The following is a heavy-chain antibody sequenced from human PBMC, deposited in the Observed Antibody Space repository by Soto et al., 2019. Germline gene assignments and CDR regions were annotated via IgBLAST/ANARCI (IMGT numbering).Heavy chain of an antibody. V-gene: IGHV4-31*03. J-gene: IGHJ4*02. D-gene: IGHD1-26*01. CDR3: ARVGLVGEAPYFDS. CDR1: GDSITSGSYY. CDR2: IYHSGST. Sequence: SETLSLTCTISGDSITSGSYYWSWIRQHPGEGLDYIGYIYHSGSTYYNPSLKSRVTLSVDTSKNQFSLRLSSVTAADTAVYLCARVGLVGEAPYFDSWGQGTPVTVSS.